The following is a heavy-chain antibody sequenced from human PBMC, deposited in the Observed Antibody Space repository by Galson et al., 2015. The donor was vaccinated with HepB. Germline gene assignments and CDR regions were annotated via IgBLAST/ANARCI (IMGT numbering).Heavy chain of an antibody. D-gene: IGHD3-22*01. CDR1: GFSLRTSGMC. J-gene: IGHJ2*01. CDR2: IDWDDDK. CDR3: ARTSSADSSGYYDWYFDL. V-gene: IGHV2-70*11. Sequence: PALVKPTQTLTLTCTFSGFSLRTSGMCVSWIRQPPGKALEWLARIDWDDDKYYSTSLKTRLTISKDTSKDQVVLTMTNMDPVDTATYYCARTSSADSSGYYDWYFDLWGRGTLVTVSS.